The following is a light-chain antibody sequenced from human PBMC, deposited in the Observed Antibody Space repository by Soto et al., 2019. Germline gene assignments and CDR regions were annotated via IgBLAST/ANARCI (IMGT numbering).Light chain of an antibody. CDR3: QTWGTGIRV. CDR1: SGHSSYA. Sequence: QPVLTQSPSASASLGASVKLTCTLSSGHSSYAIAWHQQRPEKGPRYLMKLNSDGSHSNGDGIPDRFSGSSSGAERYLTISSLQSEDEADYYCQTWGTGIRVFGGGTKLTVL. J-gene: IGLJ2*01. V-gene: IGLV4-69*01. CDR2: LNSDGSH.